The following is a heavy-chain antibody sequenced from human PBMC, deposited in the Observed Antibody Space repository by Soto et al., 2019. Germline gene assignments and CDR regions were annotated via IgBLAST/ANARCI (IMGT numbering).Heavy chain of an antibody. CDR3: ATLQPKEYSSTPPGDY. J-gene: IGHJ4*02. Sequence: QVQLVQSGAEVKKPGASVKVSCKASGYTFTSYAMHWVRQAPGQWLEWMGWINAGNGNTKYSQKFQGRVTITRDTSASTAYMELSSLRSEDTAVYYCATLQPKEYSSTPPGDYWGQGTLVTVSS. V-gene: IGHV1-3*01. CDR1: GYTFTSYA. D-gene: IGHD6-6*01. CDR2: INAGNGNT.